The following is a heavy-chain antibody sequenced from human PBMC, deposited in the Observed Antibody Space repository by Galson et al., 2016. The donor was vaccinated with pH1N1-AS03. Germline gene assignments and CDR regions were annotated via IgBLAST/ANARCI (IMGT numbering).Heavy chain of an antibody. Sequence: CAISGDSVSSHIDAWNWIRHSPSRGLEWLGRTYWRSKWYIDYALSLKSRIIINPDTSKNQFSLQLNSVTPEDTGVYYCARGIYCAFDIWSHGTLVTGSS. CDR1: GDSVSSHIDA. D-gene: IGHD2/OR15-2a*01. CDR2: TYWRSKWYI. J-gene: IGHJ3*02. CDR3: ARGIYCAFDI. V-gene: IGHV6-1*01.